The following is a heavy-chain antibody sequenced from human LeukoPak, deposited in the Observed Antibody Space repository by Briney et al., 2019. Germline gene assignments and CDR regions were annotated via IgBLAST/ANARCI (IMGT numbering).Heavy chain of an antibody. D-gene: IGHD3-10*01. V-gene: IGHV3-21*01. CDR2: ISSSRSYI. CDR3: AREAYGSGNYPFDY. CDR1: GFTFSNYH. J-gene: IGHJ4*02. Sequence: GGSLRLSCAASGFTFSNYHMNWVRQGPGKGLEWVSSISSSRSYIYYADSVKGRFTISRDNAKNSLYLQMNSLRAEDTAVYYCAREAYGSGNYPFDYWGQGTLVTVSS.